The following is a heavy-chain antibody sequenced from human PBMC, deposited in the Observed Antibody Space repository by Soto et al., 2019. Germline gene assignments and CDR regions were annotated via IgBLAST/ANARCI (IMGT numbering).Heavy chain of an antibody. J-gene: IGHJ5*02. D-gene: IGHD4-17*01. CDR2: TFYRSKWYI. CDR1: GDSVSSNSAA. CDR3: ASSYYYGDYVGEKWLDP. Sequence: QTLSLTCAISGDSVSSNSAAWNWVRQSPSRGLEWLGRTFYRSKWYIEYADSVRSRITISPDTSKNQFSLKLSSVTAADTAVYYCASSYYYGDYVGEKWLDPWGQGTLVTVSS. V-gene: IGHV6-1*01.